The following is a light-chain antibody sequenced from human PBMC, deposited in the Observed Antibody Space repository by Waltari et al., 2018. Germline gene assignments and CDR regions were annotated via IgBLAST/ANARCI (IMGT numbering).Light chain of an antibody. CDR1: QYVNIRY. J-gene: IGKJ4*02. V-gene: IGKV3-20*01. CDR2: HTS. Sequence: EIVLTQSPGTLSLSPGEGATLSCRASQYVNIRYLAWYQQKPGQAPRLLIYHTSTRDAGIPDRFSGSGSVRDFALTISRLEPEDFAVYYCQQDDTLPRVTFGGGTKVEIK. CDR3: QQDDTLPRVT.